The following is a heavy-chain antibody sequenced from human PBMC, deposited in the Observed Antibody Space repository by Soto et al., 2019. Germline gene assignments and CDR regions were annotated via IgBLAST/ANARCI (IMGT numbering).Heavy chain of an antibody. J-gene: IGHJ6*02. CDR3: AKGDYRWGGMDV. D-gene: IGHD3-16*01. V-gene: IGHV3-30*18. CDR2: ISRDGNTE. Sequence: QVQLVESGGGVAQPGRSLRLSCEASGFTFSYEGMHWVRQAPGKGLEWFAVISRDGNTEYYADSLKGRFTISRDNSRNILYLKMNSLRAEDTAVYYCAKGDYRWGGMDVWGQGTTVTVSS. CDR1: GFTFSYEG.